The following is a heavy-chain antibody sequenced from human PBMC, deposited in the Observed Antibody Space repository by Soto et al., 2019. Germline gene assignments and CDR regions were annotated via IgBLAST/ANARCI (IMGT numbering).Heavy chain of an antibody. CDR2: VHHSWGS. J-gene: IGHJ6*02. CDR3: TRQGFGPLHGLVDV. Sequence: QVQLQESGPGLVKPSETLSLSCTVSGGSISSYYWSWFRQSPGKRMEWIGYVHHSWGSSYNPSLQSRSAIPLYTSKSQFSLKVTSVTATATAVYYCTRQGFGPLHGLVDVWGQGTTVTVSS. V-gene: IGHV4-59*08. CDR1: GGSISSYY. D-gene: IGHD3-10*01.